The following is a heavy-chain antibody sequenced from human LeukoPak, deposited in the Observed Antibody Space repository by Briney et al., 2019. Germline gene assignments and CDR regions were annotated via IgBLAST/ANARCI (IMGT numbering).Heavy chain of an antibody. CDR1: GYTFSSYG. CDR2: INSSNGKT. D-gene: IGHD6-19*01. CDR3: ARQAGGYSSGWYQFHFDY. V-gene: IGHV1-18*04. Sequence: ASVKVSCKASGYTFSSYGNSWVRQAPGQGLEWMGWINSSNGKTNYAQKFQGRVTMTTDTSTSTAYMELRSLRSDDTAVYYCARQAGGYSSGWYQFHFDYWGQGTLVTVSS. J-gene: IGHJ4*02.